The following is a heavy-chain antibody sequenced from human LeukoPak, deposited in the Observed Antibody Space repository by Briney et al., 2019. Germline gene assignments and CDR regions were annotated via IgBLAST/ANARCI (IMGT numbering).Heavy chain of an antibody. CDR2: IYPGDSDT. V-gene: IGHV5-51*01. D-gene: IGHD3-3*01. J-gene: IGHJ6*03. CDR3: ARHSFGDFWSGYSDPYYYYYYMDV. Sequence: GESVKISCKGSGYSFTSYWIGWVRQMPGKGLEWMGIIYPGDSDTRYSPSFQGQVTISADKSISTAYLQWSSLKASDTAMYYCARHSFGDFWSGYSDPYYYYYYMDVWGKGTTVTVSS. CDR1: GYSFTSYW.